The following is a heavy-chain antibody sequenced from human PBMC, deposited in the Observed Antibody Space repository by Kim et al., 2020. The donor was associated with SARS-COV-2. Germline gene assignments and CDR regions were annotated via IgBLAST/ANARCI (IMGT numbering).Heavy chain of an antibody. D-gene: IGHD2-15*01. J-gene: IGHJ4*02. CDR2: ISSSSSYI. V-gene: IGHV3-21*01. Sequence: LSLTCAASGFTFSSYSMNWVRQAPGKGLEWVSSISSSSSYIYYADSVKGRFTISRDNAKNSLYLQMNSLRAEDTAVYYCARAPRYCSGGSCYHFDYWGQGTLVTVSS. CDR3: ARAPRYCSGGSCYHFDY. CDR1: GFTFSSYS.